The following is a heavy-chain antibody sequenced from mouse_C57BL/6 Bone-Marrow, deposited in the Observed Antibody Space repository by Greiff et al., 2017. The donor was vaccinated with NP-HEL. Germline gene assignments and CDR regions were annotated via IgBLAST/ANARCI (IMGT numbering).Heavy chain of an antibody. J-gene: IGHJ1*03. CDR2: INPNNGGT. V-gene: IGHV1-26*01. Sequence: EVQLQQSGPELVKPGASVKISCKASGYTFTDYYMNWVKQSHGKSLEWIGDINPNNGGTSYNQKFKGKATLTVDKSSSTAYMELRSLTSEDSAVYYCATPGRGYFDVWGTGTTVTVSS. CDR1: GYTFTDYY. CDR3: ATPGRGYFDV.